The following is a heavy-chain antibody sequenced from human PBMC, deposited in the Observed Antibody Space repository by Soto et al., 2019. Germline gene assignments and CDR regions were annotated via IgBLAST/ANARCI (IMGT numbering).Heavy chain of an antibody. D-gene: IGHD3-22*01. CDR3: ARVYDSRFRNWFDP. Sequence: ASVKVSCKASGYTFTSYGISWVRQAPGQGLEWMGWISAYNGNTNYAQKLQGRVTMTTDTSTSTAYMELRSLRSDDTAVYYCARVYDSRFRNWFDPWGQGTLVTVSS. CDR1: GYTFTSYG. CDR2: ISAYNGNT. V-gene: IGHV1-18*01. J-gene: IGHJ5*02.